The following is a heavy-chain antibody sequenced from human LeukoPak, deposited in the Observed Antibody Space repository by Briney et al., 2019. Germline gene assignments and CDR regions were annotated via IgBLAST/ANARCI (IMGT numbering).Heavy chain of an antibody. V-gene: IGHV4-39*01. CDR2: IYNSAST. D-gene: IGHD3-22*01. Sequence: SETLSLTCSVSGGSISDGYAYWAWIRQPPGKGLEWIGSIYNSASTTYNPSLKSRVTISIDTSNNQFSLNLRSVTAADTALYYCARNTSLHYPRSGYVFDFWGQGTLVTVSS. CDR1: GGSISDGYAY. CDR3: ARNTSLHYPRSGYVFDF. J-gene: IGHJ4*02.